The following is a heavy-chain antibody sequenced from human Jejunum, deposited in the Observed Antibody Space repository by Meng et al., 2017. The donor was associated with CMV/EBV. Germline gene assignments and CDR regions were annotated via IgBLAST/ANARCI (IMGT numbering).Heavy chain of an antibody. CDR3: ARADLHTHMDV. CDR2: ISNVGGT. CDR1: GYPVGNDC. J-gene: IGHJ6*02. V-gene: IGHV3-53*01. Sequence: AASGYPVGNDCRAWVRQAPRKELEWGSIISNVGGTYYADSMRARFTISRHTSKNTVFLHMNNLRVDDTAVYYCARADLHTHMDVWGQGTTVTVSS.